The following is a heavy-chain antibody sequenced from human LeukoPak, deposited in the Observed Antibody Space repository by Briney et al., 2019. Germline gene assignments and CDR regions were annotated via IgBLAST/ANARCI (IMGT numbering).Heavy chain of an antibody. CDR3: ASLSETYYYDSSGYYDY. CDR2: IYHSGST. J-gene: IGHJ4*02. CDR1: GGSISSSNW. Sequence: NPSETLSLTCAVSGGSISSSNWWSWVRQPPGKGLEWIGEIYHSGSTNYNPSLKSRVTISVDKSKNQFSLKLSSVTAADTAVYYCASLSETYYYDSSGYYDYWGQGTLVTVSS. D-gene: IGHD3-22*01. V-gene: IGHV4-4*02.